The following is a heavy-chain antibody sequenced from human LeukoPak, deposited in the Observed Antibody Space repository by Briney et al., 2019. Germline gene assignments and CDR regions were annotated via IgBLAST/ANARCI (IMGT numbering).Heavy chain of an antibody. CDR3: ARGPGGPSWSGYYWGFDY. D-gene: IGHD3-3*01. Sequence: GGSLRLSCAASGFTFSSYAMHWVRQAPGKGLEWVAVISYDGSNKYYADSVKGRFTISRDNSKNTLYLQMNSLRAEDTAVHYCARGPGGPSWSGYYWGFDYWGQGTLVTVSS. CDR1: GFTFSSYA. J-gene: IGHJ4*02. V-gene: IGHV3-30*14. CDR2: ISYDGSNK.